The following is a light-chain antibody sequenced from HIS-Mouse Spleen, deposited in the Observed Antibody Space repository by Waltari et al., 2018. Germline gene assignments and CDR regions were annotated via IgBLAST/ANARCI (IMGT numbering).Light chain of an antibody. CDR1: SSDVGSYNL. V-gene: IGLV2-23*01. Sequence: QSALTQPASVSGSPGQSITISCTGTSSDVGSYNLFSWYQHHPGKAPKLMIYEGSKRHSGVSNRVSGSKSGNTASLTISGLQAEDEADYYCCSYAGSSTWVFGGGTKLTVL. CDR3: CSYAGSSTWV. J-gene: IGLJ3*02. CDR2: EGS.